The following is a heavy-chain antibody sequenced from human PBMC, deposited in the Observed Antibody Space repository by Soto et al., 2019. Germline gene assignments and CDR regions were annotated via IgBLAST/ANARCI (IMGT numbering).Heavy chain of an antibody. CDR2: TIPIFDTP. V-gene: IGHV1-69*13. CDR3: ARDREDGSGTKYNWFDS. J-gene: IGHJ5*01. Sequence: ASVKVSCKASGGTFGNYGISWLRQAPGQGLEWMGGTIPIFDTPHYAQKFRDRVTITADATSTAYMELTSLTSEDTATYYCARDREDGSGTKYNWFDSWGQGTLVTVSS. CDR1: GGTFGNYG. D-gene: IGHD3-10*01.